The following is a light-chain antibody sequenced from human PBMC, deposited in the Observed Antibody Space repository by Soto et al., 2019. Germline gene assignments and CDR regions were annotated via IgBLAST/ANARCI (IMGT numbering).Light chain of an antibody. CDR3: QQYHSTPLT. CDR2: WAS. J-gene: IGKJ4*01. V-gene: IGKV4-1*01. Sequence: DIVMTQSPDSLAVSLGERATINCKSSQSVLYSSNNKNYLAWYQQKPVQPPKLLIYWASTRESGVPDRFSGSGSGTDFTLTISSLHAEDVAVYYCQQYHSTPLTFGGGTKVEIK. CDR1: QSVLYSSNNKNY.